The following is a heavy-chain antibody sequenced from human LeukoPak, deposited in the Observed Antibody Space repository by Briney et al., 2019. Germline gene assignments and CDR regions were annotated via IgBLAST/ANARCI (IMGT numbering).Heavy chain of an antibody. CDR3: ARSPAAPGNLYYYYMDV. D-gene: IGHD6-13*01. J-gene: IGHJ6*03. CDR2: IVPIFGTA. Sequence: SVEVSCKVSGGTFSRSAISWVRQAPGQGLEWMGRIVPIFGTANYAENFQGRLTITTDESTSTAYMELTSLRSDDTAVYYCARSPAAPGNLYYYYMDVWGKGTTVTVSS. CDR1: GGTFSRSA. V-gene: IGHV1-69*05.